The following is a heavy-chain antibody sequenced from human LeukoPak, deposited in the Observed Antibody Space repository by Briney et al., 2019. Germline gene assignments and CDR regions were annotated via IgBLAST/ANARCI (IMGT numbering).Heavy chain of an antibody. Sequence: GWSLRLSGAASGITLSSYVMTWVRQAPGKGLEWVSGISAGGDRTHYADSVKGRFTISRDNSKNTMSLQMNSLRAEDTAVYYCAKDRGYWGQGTLVTVSS. J-gene: IGHJ4*02. CDR3: AKDRGY. CDR1: GITLSSYV. CDR2: ISAGGDRT. V-gene: IGHV3-23*01.